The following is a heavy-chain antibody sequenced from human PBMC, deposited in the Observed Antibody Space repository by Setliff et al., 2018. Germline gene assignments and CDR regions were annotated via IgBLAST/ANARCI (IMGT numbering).Heavy chain of an antibody. CDR2: IYHSGST. Sequence: PSETLSLTCTVSGYSISNDYFWGWIRQPPGKGLEWIGSIYHSGSTSYYPSLKSRVTISVDTSKNQFSLNLSSVTAADTAVYYRAKHRSYFDYWGQGTLVTVST. CDR1: GYSISNDYF. J-gene: IGHJ4*02. CDR3: AKHRSYFDY. V-gene: IGHV4-38-2*02.